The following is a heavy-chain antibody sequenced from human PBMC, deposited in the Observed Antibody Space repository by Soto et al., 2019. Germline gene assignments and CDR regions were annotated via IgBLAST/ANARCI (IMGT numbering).Heavy chain of an antibody. Sequence: QVQLQQWGAGLLKPSETLSLTCAVYGGSFSCYYWTWIRQSPEKGLEWIGDVNHSGTTYYNPSLKTRVTLSEHKPKNQSSLKMSSGTAADKAVYNWARGIGDWRSINCYSSGRRRFDSWGQGTLVTVAS. CDR2: VNHSGTT. CDR3: ARGIGDWRSINCYSSGRRRFDS. D-gene: IGHD2-2*01. J-gene: IGHJ4*02. V-gene: IGHV4-34*01. CDR1: GGSFSCYY.